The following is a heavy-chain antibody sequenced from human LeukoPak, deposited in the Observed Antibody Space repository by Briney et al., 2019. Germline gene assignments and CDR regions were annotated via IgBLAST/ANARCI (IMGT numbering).Heavy chain of an antibody. V-gene: IGHV4-59*08. CDR1: GGSISNYY. D-gene: IGHD4-4*01. CDR2: IYYSGST. CDR3: ARQGYSNYYYYGMDV. Sequence: SETLSLTCTVSGGSISNYYWSWIRQPPGKGLEWIGYIYYSGSTNYNPSLKSRVAISVDTSKNQFSLKLSSVTAADTAVYYCARQGYSNYYYYGMDVWGQGTTVTVSS. J-gene: IGHJ6*02.